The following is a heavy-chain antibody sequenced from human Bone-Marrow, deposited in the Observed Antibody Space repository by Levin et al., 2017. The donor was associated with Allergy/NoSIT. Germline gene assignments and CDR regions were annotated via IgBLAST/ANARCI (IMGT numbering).Heavy chain of an antibody. J-gene: IGHJ4*02. CDR2: IFSDGRT. CDR3: AGTAVADFDY. Sequence: PSETLSLSCTVSGGSITSGSYYWSWIRQPAGKALEWIGRIFSDGRTEYNPSLRSRVTVTADTSKNHFSLSLTSVTAADTAVYYCAGTAVADFDYWGQGILVAVSS. CDR1: GGSITSGSYY. D-gene: IGHD6-19*01. V-gene: IGHV4-61*02.